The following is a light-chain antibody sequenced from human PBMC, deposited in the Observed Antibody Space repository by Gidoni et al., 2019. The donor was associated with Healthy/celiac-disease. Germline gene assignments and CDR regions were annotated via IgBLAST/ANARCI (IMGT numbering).Light chain of an antibody. CDR2: GAS. Sequence: PGTLSLSPGERATLSCRASQSVSSSYLAWYQQKPGQAPRLLIYGASSRATGVPDRFSGSGSGTDFTLTISRLEPEDFAVYYCQQYGSSPRTFGGGTKVEIK. CDR3: QQYGSSPRT. CDR1: QSVSSSY. V-gene: IGKV3-20*01. J-gene: IGKJ4*01.